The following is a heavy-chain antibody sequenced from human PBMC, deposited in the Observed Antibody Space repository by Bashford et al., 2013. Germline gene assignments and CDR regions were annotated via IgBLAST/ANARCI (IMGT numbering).Heavy chain of an antibody. CDR2: IKQDGSLK. CDR3: AKSGDANYESRGYYYFVDRQFDS. J-gene: IGHJ4*02. V-gene: IGHV3-7*03. D-gene: IGHD3-22*01. Sequence: VRQAPGKGLEWVANIKQDGSLKNYVDSVKGRFTISRDNAQQSLYLQMSSLRAEDTATYFCAKSGDANYESRGYYYFVDRQFDSWGQGTLVTVSS.